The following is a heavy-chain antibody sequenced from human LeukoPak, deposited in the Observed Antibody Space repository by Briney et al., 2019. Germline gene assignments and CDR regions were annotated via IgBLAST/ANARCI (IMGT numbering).Heavy chain of an antibody. J-gene: IGHJ4*02. CDR2: INHSGST. D-gene: IGHD5-24*01. Sequence: SETLSLTCAVYGGSFSGYYWSWIRQPPGKGLEWIGEINHSGSTNYDPSLKSRVTISVDTSKNQFSLKLSSVTAADTAVYYCARGWDRWLQPLHFDYWGQGTLVTVSS. CDR1: GGSFSGYY. V-gene: IGHV4-34*01. CDR3: ARGWDRWLQPLHFDY.